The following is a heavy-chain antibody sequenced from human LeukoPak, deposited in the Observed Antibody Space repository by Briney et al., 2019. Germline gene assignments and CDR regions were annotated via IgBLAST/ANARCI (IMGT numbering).Heavy chain of an antibody. CDR1: GGSISSSSYY. V-gene: IGHV4-39*07. CDR2: IYYSGST. Sequence: SETLFLTCTVSGGSISSSSYYWGWIRQPPGKGLEWIGSIYYSGSTYYNPSLKSRVTISVDTSKNQFSLKLSSVTAADTAVYYCARHSSSWYGCDYWGQGTLVTVSS. J-gene: IGHJ4*02. CDR3: ARHSSSWYGCDY. D-gene: IGHD6-13*01.